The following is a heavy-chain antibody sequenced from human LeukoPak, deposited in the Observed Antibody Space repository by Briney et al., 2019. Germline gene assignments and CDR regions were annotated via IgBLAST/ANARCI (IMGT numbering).Heavy chain of an antibody. CDR1: GGSISSYY. J-gene: IGHJ4*02. V-gene: IGHV4-59*01. CDR2: IYYSGST. D-gene: IGHD1-14*01. CDR3: ARRPDTYQDY. Sequence: SETLSLTRTVSGGSISSYYWSWIRQPPGKGLEWIGYIYYSGSTNYNPSLKSRVTISVATSKNQFSLKLSSVTAADTAVYYCARRPDTYQDYWGQGTLVTVSS.